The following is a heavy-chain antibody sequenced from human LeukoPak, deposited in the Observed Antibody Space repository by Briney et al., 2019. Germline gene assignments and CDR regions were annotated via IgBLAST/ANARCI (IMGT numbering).Heavy chain of an antibody. CDR1: GFTSISYA. Sequence: GGSLRLSCAASGFTSISYAMSWVRQAPGKGVEWVSAMSGSGGSTYYADSVKGRFTISRDNSKNTLYLQMNSLRAEDTAVYYCAKGLHRSSSWIYYYYMDVWGKGTTVTVSS. D-gene: IGHD6-13*01. CDR3: AKGLHRSSSWIYYYYMDV. CDR2: MSGSGGST. J-gene: IGHJ6*03. V-gene: IGHV3-23*01.